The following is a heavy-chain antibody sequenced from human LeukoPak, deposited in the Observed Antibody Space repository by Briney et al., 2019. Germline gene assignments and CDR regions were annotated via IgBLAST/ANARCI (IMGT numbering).Heavy chain of an antibody. V-gene: IGHV4-39*07. D-gene: IGHD1-26*01. CDR3: VRGLYWVGALTRNAFDI. J-gene: IGHJ3*02. CDR2: IYYSGST. Sequence: PSETLSLTCTVSGGSISSSSYYWGWIRQPPGKGLEWIGSIYYSGSTYYNPSLKSRVTISVDTSKNQFSLKLSSVTAADTAVYYCVRGLYWVGALTRNAFDIWGQGTMVTVSS. CDR1: GGSISSSSYY.